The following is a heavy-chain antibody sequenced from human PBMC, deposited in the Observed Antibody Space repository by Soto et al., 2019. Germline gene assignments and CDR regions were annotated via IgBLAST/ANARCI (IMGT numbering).Heavy chain of an antibody. Sequence: SETLSLTCTVSGGSIRSGGYYWSWIRQHPGKGLEWIGYIYYSGSTYYNPSLKSRVTISVDTSKNQFSLKLSSVTAADTAVYYCARDVGTGYDYYYIDVWGKGTTVTVSS. CDR3: ARDVGTGYDYYYIDV. V-gene: IGHV4-31*03. CDR2: IYYSGST. D-gene: IGHD3-10*01. CDR1: GGSIRSGGYY. J-gene: IGHJ6*03.